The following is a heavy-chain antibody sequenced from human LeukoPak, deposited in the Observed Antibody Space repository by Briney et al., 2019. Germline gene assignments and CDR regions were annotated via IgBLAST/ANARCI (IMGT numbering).Heavy chain of an antibody. J-gene: IGHJ4*02. CDR1: GFTFSTYS. D-gene: IGHD6-19*01. CDR3: ARASGWHVFDY. Sequence: GGSLRLSCAASGFTFSTYSMNWVRQAPGKGLEWVSSISSSSSYIYYADSVKGRFTISRDNAKNSLYLQMNSLRAEDTAVYYCARASGWHVFDYWGQGTLVTVSS. CDR2: ISSSSSYI. V-gene: IGHV3-21*01.